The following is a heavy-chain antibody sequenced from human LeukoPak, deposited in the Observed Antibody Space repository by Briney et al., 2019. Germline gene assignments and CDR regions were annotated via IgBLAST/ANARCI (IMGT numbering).Heavy chain of an antibody. V-gene: IGHV3-23*01. CDR2: ISPSGSST. J-gene: IGHJ2*01. Sequence: GGSLRLSCAASGFTFSSYAMSWVRQAPGKGLEWVSAISPSGSSTYYPDSVKGRFTISRDNSKNTLFLQVNSLRAEDTAVYFCAKEPTSRGSGRGYFDLWGRGTLVTVPS. D-gene: IGHD6-19*01. CDR1: GFTFSSYA. CDR3: AKEPTSRGSGRGYFDL.